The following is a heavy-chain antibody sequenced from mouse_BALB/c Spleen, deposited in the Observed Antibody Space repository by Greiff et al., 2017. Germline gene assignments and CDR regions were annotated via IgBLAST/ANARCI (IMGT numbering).Heavy chain of an antibody. Sequence: DVKLVESGGGLVQPGGSRKLSCAASGFTFSSFGMHWVRQAPEKGLEWVAYISSGSSTIYYADTVKGRFTISRDNPKNTLFLQMTSLRSEDTAMYYCARSTMITPADYWGQGTTLTVSS. J-gene: IGHJ2*01. CDR2: ISSGSSTI. CDR3: ARSTMITPADY. CDR1: GFTFSSFG. D-gene: IGHD2-4*01. V-gene: IGHV5-17*02.